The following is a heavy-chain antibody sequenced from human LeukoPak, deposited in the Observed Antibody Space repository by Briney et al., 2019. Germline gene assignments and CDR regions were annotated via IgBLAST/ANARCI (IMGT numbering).Heavy chain of an antibody. CDR3: ARGRSYDFWSGYLTWFDP. Sequence: SETLSLTCTVSGGSISSSSYYWGWIRQPPGKGLEWIGEINHSGSTNYNPSLKSRVTISVDTSKNQFSLKLSSVTAADTAVYYCARGRSYDFWSGYLTWFDPWGQGTLVTVSS. J-gene: IGHJ5*02. CDR1: GGSISSSSYY. CDR2: INHSGST. D-gene: IGHD3-3*01. V-gene: IGHV4-39*07.